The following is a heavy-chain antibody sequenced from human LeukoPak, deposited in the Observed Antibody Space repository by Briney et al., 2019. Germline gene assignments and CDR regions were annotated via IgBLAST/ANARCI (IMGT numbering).Heavy chain of an antibody. V-gene: IGHV4-59*01. CDR3: ARDVRGSGYHLFDY. CDR2: IYYSWNT. J-gene: IGHJ4*02. CDR1: GGSISSYY. D-gene: IGHD3-22*01. Sequence: AETLSLTCTVSGGSISSYYWTWIRQPPGKGLECLGYIYYSWNTNYNPSLKSRVTMSVDTSKNQISLKVSSVTAADTAVYYCARDVRGSGYHLFDYWGQGTLVTVSS.